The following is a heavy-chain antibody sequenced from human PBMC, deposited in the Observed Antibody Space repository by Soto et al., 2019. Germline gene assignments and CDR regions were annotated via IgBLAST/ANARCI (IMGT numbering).Heavy chain of an antibody. J-gene: IGHJ4*02. CDR1: GFTFSNAW. Sequence: GGSLRLSCAASGFTFSNAWMSWVRQAPGKGLEWVGRIKSKTDGGTTDYAAPVKGRFTISRDDSKNTLYLQMNSLKTDDTAVYYCPTDRPRYCSSTSCYTYFDYWGQGTLVTVSS. CDR3: PTDRPRYCSSTSCYTYFDY. V-gene: IGHV3-15*01. CDR2: IKSKTDGGTT. D-gene: IGHD2-2*02.